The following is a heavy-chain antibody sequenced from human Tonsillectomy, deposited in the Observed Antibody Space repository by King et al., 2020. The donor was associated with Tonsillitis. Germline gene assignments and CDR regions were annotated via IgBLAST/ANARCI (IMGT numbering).Heavy chain of an antibody. Sequence: VQLVESGGGGVQPGRSLRLSCAASGFTFRNYAMHWVRQAPGKGLEWVAVISYDGSSIFYANSVKGRFTILRDNSKNTLYLQMNSLGAEDTAVYYCARENYGEQYFDYWGQGTLVTVSS. CDR3: ARENYGEQYFDY. V-gene: IGHV3-30-3*01. J-gene: IGHJ4*02. CDR1: GFTFRNYA. CDR2: ISYDGSSI. D-gene: IGHD4-17*01.